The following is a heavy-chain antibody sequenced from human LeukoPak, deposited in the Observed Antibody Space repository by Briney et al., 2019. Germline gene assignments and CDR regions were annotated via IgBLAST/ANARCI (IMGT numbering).Heavy chain of an antibody. J-gene: IGHJ5*02. CDR1: GFTFSSHW. Sequence: GGSLRLSCAASGFTFSSHWMHWVRQPPGKGLVWVSRIYVDGRTTNYADSVKGQFTISRDNAKNTVYLEMNSLSVEDTATYYCIRDFRSADLWGQGTLVTVTS. V-gene: IGHV3-74*01. CDR2: IYVDGRTT. CDR3: IRDFRSADL.